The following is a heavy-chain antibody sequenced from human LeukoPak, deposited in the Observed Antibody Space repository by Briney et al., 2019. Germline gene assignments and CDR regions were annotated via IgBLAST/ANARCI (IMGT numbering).Heavy chain of an antibody. J-gene: IGHJ6*02. CDR1: GFTVSSNY. V-gene: IGHV3-66*01. CDR2: IYSGGST. Sequence: GGSLRLSCAASGFTVSSNYMSWVRQVPGKGLEWVSVIYSGGSTYYADSVKGRFTISRDNSKNTLYLQMNSLRAEDTAVYYCARGGEEQSGYYYYGMDVWGQGTTVTVSS. D-gene: IGHD3-10*01. CDR3: ARGGEEQSGYYYYGMDV.